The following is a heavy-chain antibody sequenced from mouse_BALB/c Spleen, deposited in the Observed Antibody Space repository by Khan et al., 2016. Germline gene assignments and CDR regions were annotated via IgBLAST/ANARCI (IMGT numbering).Heavy chain of an antibody. D-gene: IGHD1-2*01. CDR1: GYSITSDYA. J-gene: IGHJ2*01. V-gene: IGHV3-2*02. Sequence: EVQLQESGPGLVKPSQSLSLTCTVTGYSITSDYAWNWIRQFPGNKLEWMGYISYSGSTSYNPSLKSRISITRDTSKNQFFLQLNSVTTEDTATYDCARTFLRLYYFDYWGQGTTLTVSS. CDR3: ARTFLRLYYFDY. CDR2: ISYSGST.